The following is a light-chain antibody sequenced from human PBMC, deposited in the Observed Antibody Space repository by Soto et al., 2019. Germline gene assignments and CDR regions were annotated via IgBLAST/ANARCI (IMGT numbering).Light chain of an antibody. V-gene: IGKV1-39*01. CDR1: QSISSY. CDR2: AAS. Sequence: DIRMTQSPSSLSASVGDRVTITCRASQSISSYLNWYQQKPGKAPKLLIYAASSLQSGVPSRFSGSGSGSDFTLTISSLQPEDFATYYFQQSYSTPPLYTFGQGTKLEIK. CDR3: QQSYSTPPLYT. J-gene: IGKJ2*01.